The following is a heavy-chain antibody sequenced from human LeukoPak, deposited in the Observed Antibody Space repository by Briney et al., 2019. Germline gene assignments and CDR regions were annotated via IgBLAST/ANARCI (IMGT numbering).Heavy chain of an antibody. J-gene: IGHJ4*02. CDR3: AKDLRGPNIAARPGVN. V-gene: IGHV3-49*04. D-gene: IGHD6-6*01. CDR1: GFTFGDYA. Sequence: GGSLRLSCTASGFTFGDYAMRWVRQAPGKGLEWVGFIRSKAYGGTTEYAASVKGRFTISRDDSKSIAYLQMNSLRAEDTAVYYCAKDLRGPNIAARPGVNWGQGTMVTVSS. CDR2: IRSKAYGGTT.